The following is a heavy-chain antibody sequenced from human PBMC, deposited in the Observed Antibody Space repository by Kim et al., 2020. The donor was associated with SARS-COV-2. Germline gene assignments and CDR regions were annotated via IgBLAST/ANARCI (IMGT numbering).Heavy chain of an antibody. J-gene: IGHJ4*02. V-gene: IGHV4-38-2*02. CDR3: ARDGESITFGGGDY. D-gene: IGHD3-16*01. Sequence: SETLSLTCTVSGYSISSGYYWGWIRQPPGKGLEWIGSIYHSGSTYYNPSLKSRVTISVDTSKNQFSLKLSSVTAADTAVYYCARDGESITFGGGDYWGQGTLVTVSS. CDR1: GYSISSGYY. CDR2: IYHSGST.